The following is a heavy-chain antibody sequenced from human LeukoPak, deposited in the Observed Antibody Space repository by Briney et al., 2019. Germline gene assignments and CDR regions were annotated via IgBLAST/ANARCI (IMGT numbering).Heavy chain of an antibody. CDR3: ARHGTIFGVVAGFDY. CDR2: IYYSGST. D-gene: IGHD3-3*01. Sequence: SETLSLTCTVSGYSISSGYYWGWIRQHPGKGLEWIGYIYYSGSTYYNPSLKSRVTISVDTSKNQFSLKLSSVTAADTAVYYCARHGTIFGVVAGFDYWGQGTLVTVSS. CDR1: GYSISSGYY. V-gene: IGHV4-31*03. J-gene: IGHJ4*02.